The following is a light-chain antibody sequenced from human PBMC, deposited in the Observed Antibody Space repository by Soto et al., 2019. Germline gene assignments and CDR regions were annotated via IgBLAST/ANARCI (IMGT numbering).Light chain of an antibody. CDR3: QQRNMWPIT. J-gene: IGKJ5*01. CDR2: DAS. V-gene: IGKV2-28*01. CDR1: QSLLHINGYNY. Sequence: DIVVTQSPLSLPVTPGEPASISCMSSQSLLHINGYNYLDWYLQKPGKAPKLLIYDASSLESGVPSRFSGSGSGTEFTLTISSLEPEDSAVYYCQQRNMWPITFGQGTRLEIK.